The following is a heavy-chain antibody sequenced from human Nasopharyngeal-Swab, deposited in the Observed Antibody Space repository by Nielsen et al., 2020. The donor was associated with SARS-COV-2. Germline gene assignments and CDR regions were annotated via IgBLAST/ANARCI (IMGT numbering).Heavy chain of an antibody. D-gene: IGHD2-21*01. CDR1: GGSVSGSS. CDR2: LTHDGST. V-gene: IGHV4-34*01. CDR3: ARGGLSYYYYPLDV. Sequence: LSCGVYGGSVSGSSWSWIRQPPGRGLEWIGDLTHDGSTTYNASFRGRSAITSDRSSNQVSLRVNSMTAADSALYFCARGGLSYYYYPLDVWGQGTTVTVSS. J-gene: IGHJ6*02.